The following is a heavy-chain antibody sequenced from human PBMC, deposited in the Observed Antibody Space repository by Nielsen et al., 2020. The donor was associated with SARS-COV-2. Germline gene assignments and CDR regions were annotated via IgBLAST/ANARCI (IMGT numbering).Heavy chain of an antibody. V-gene: IGHV4-31*03. CDR3: ARGGEKTAESAFDI. CDR2: IYDSGST. Sequence: LRLSCTVSGGSISSGGYYWSWIRQHPGKGLKWIGYIYDSGSTYYNPSLMSRVTISVDASKNQFSLKLNSVTAADTAVYYCARGGEKTAESAFDIWGQGTMVTVSS. D-gene: IGHD3-16*01. CDR1: GGSISSGGYY. J-gene: IGHJ3*02.